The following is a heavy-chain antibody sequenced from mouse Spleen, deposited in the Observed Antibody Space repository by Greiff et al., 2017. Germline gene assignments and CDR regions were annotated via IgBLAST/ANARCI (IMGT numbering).Heavy chain of an antibody. D-gene: IGHD2-12*01. CDR2: IDPETGGT. CDR3: TTYYSYYSYDPAWFAY. V-gene: IGHV1-15*01. CDR1: GYTFTDYE. J-gene: IGHJ3*01. Sequence: VQLQQSGAELVRPGASVTLSCKASGYTFTDYEMHWVKQTPVHGLEWIGAIDPETGGTAYNQKFKGKAILTADKSSSTAYMELRSLTSEDSAVYYCTTYYSYYSYDPAWFAYWGQGTLVTVSA.